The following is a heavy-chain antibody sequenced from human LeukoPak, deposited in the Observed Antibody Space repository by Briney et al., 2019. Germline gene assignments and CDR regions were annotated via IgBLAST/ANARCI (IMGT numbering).Heavy chain of an antibody. Sequence: PSETLSLTCTVSGGSISSYYWSWLRQPPGKGLEGKGLEWIGYVYYGGSTSGSTNYNPSLKSRVTISVDTSKNQLSLKLNSVTAADTAVYYCARGQLGDAYNFKYWGQGTVVTVSS. V-gene: IGHV4-59*01. CDR2: VYYGGSTSGST. CDR3: ARGQLGDAYNFKY. J-gene: IGHJ4*02. CDR1: GGSISSYY. D-gene: IGHD5-24*01.